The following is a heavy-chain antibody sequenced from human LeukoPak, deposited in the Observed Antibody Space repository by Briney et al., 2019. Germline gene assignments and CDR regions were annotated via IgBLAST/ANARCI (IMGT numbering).Heavy chain of an antibody. CDR3: AKDFPLPYCSSTSCYTSSWFDP. CDR1: GFTFSSYG. CDR2: IWYGGSNE. Sequence: PGGSLRLSCAASGFTFSSYGMHWVRQAPGKGLEWVAVIWYGGSNEYYADSVKGRFTISRDNSKNTLYLQMNSLRAEDTAVYYCAKDFPLPYCSSTSCYTSSWFDPWGQGTLVTASS. J-gene: IGHJ5*02. V-gene: IGHV3-30*02. D-gene: IGHD2-2*02.